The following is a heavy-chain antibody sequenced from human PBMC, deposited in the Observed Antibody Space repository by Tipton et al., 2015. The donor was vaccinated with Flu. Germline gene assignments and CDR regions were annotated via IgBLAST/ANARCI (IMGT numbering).Heavy chain of an antibody. CDR1: GFTFSSYE. D-gene: IGHD3-22*01. CDR3: ARSIAYYYDSSGLKDLGFDY. J-gene: IGHJ4*02. Sequence: SLRLSCAASGFTFSSYEMNWVRQAPGKGLEWVSYISSRGSTIYYADSVKGRFTISRDNAKNSLYLQMNSLRAEDTAVYYCARSIAYYYDSSGLKDLGFDYWGQGTLVTVSS. CDR2: ISSRGSTI. V-gene: IGHV3-48*03.